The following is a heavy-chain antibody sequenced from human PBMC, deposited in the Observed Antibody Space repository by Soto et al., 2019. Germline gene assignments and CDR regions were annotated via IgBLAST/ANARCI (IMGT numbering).Heavy chain of an antibody. CDR2: IAPIFGTT. CDR1: GGTFDNSV. D-gene: IGHD6-6*01. CDR3: ARPPLITHDISYGMDV. V-gene: IGHV1-69*12. J-gene: IGHJ6*02. Sequence: QVQLVQSGAEVKKPGSSVKVSCKTSGGTFDNSVLSWVRQAPGQGLEWMGGIAPIFGTTTYAQKFQGRVTITADESTSTAYMELTSLRFEDTAVYFCARPPLITHDISYGMDVWGQGTTVTVSS.